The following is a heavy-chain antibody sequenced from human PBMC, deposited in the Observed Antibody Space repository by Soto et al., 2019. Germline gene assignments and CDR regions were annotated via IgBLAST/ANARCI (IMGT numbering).Heavy chain of an antibody. Sequence: GESLKISCKGSGYSFTSYWIGWVRQMPGKGLEWMGIIYPGDSDTRYSPSFQGQVTTSADKSISTAYLQWSSLKASDTAMYYCARLPVVPAAKYYYYGMDVWGQGTTVTVSS. J-gene: IGHJ6*02. V-gene: IGHV5-51*01. CDR3: ARLPVVPAAKYYYYGMDV. CDR2: IYPGDSDT. CDR1: GYSFTSYW. D-gene: IGHD2-2*01.